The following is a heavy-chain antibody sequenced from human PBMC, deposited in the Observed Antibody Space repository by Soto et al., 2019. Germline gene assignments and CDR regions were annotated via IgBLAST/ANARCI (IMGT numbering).Heavy chain of an antibody. V-gene: IGHV1-8*01. D-gene: IGHD3-22*01. J-gene: IGHJ1*01. CDR3: ARALGYYDSSGYYSIAEYSQH. Sequence: RASVKVSCKASGYTFTSYDINWVRQATGQGLEWMGWMNPNSGNTGYAQKFQGRVTMTRNTSISTAYMELSSLRSEDSAVYYCARALGYYDSSGYYSIAEYSQHWCQGTLVTVSS. CDR1: GYTFTSYD. CDR2: MNPNSGNT.